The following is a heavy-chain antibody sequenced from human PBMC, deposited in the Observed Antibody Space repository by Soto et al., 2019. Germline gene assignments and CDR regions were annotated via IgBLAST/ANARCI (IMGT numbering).Heavy chain of an antibody. D-gene: IGHD3-10*01. V-gene: IGHV4-4*03. J-gene: IGHJ6*02. Sequence: PETLSLTCAVSGGSISGINWWYWVRQPPGKGLEWIGEIYHSGSTHYNPSLKSRVTISVDKSKNQFSLNLSSVTAADTAVYYCARFGGGMDVWGQGTTVTVSS. CDR1: GGSISGINW. CDR2: IYHSGST. CDR3: ARFGGGMDV.